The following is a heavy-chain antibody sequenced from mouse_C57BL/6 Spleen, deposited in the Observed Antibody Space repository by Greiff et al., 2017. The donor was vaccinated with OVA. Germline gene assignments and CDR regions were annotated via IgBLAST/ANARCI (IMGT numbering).Heavy chain of an antibody. CDR2: INPNNGGT. V-gene: IGHV1-18*01. CDR1: GYTFTDYN. J-gene: IGHJ3*01. CDR3: ARPAYYSNYAWFAY. Sequence: VQLQQSGPELVKPGASVTIPCKASGYTFTDYNMDWVKQSHGKSLEWIGDINPNNGGTIYNQKFKGKATLTVDKSSSTAYMELRSLTSEDTAVYYCARPAYYSNYAWFAYWGQVTLVTVSA. D-gene: IGHD2-5*01.